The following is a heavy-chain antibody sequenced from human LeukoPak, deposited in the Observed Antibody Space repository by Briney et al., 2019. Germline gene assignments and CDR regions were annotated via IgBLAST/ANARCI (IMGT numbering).Heavy chain of an antibody. CDR1: GYTFTSYD. Sequence: ASVKVSCKASGYTFTSYDINWVRQATGQGLEWMGWMNPNSGNTGYAQKFQGRVTMTRNTSMSTAYMELNSLISEDTAVYFCARRTAAAGTTLGYWGQGTLVAVSS. CDR2: MNPNSGNT. CDR3: ARRTAAAGTTLGY. J-gene: IGHJ4*02. D-gene: IGHD6-13*01. V-gene: IGHV1-8*01.